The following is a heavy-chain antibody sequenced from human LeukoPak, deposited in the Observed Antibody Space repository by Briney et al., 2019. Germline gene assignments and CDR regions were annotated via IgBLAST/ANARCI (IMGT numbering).Heavy chain of an antibody. Sequence: PGGSLRLSCAASGFRFSSYAMSWVRQAPGKGLEWVSAISGSGVSTYYADSVKGRFTISRDNSKNTLYLQMNSLRAEDTAVYYCANWPRYCSGGSCYSWGQGTLVTVSS. CDR1: GFRFSSYA. V-gene: IGHV3-23*01. CDR3: ANWPRYCSGGSCYS. D-gene: IGHD2-15*01. CDR2: ISGSGVST. J-gene: IGHJ4*02.